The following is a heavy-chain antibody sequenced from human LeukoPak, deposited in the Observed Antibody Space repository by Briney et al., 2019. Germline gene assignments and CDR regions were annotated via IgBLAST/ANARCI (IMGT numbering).Heavy chain of an antibody. CDR2: IYYSGST. J-gene: IGHJ6*04. CDR3: ARDSGMDV. CDR1: GGSISSSSYY. V-gene: IGHV4-39*07. Sequence: SQTLSLTCTVSGGSISSSSYYWGWIRQPPGKGLEWIGSIYYSGSTYYNPSLKSRVTISVDTSKNQFSLKLSSVTAADTAVYYCARDSGMDVWGKGTTVTISS.